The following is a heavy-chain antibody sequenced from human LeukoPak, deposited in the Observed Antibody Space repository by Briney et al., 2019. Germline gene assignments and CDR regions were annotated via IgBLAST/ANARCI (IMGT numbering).Heavy chain of an antibody. CDR1: GFTYNNYG. CDR2: ISYDGSDK. Sequence: GGSLRLSCAASGFTYNNYGMHWVRQAPGKGLEWVTFISYDGSDKSYADSVKGRFIISRDNSEKTLYVQMNSLTTDDTAVYYCVKDVSTGWSFDSWGQGTLVTVSS. J-gene: IGHJ4*02. V-gene: IGHV3-30*02. CDR3: VKDVSTGWSFDS. D-gene: IGHD6-19*01.